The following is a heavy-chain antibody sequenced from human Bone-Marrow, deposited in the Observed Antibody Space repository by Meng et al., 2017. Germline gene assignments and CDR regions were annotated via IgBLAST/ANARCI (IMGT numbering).Heavy chain of an antibody. J-gene: IGHJ4*02. D-gene: IGHD2-21*02. CDR3: ARDHTPYCGGDCYSDY. Sequence: ASVKVSCKASGYTFPDYWLHWVRRAPGQGLEWMGRINPKSGDTHYAQRFQGRVTMTGDTSISTAYMELSGLRSDDTAMYYCARDHTPYCGGDCYSDYWGQGTLVTVSS. CDR2: INPKSGDT. V-gene: IGHV1-2*06. CDR1: GYTFPDYW.